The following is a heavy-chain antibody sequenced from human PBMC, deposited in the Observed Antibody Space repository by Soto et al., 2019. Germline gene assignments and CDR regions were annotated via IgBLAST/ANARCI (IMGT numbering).Heavy chain of an antibody. CDR1: GFTFSSYG. V-gene: IGHV3-30*18. CDR3: AKGNGYCSSTSCYHYYYGMDV. Sequence: GGSLRLSCAASGFTFSSYGMHWVRQAPGKGLEWVAVISYDGSNKYYADSVKGRFTISRDNSKNTLYLQMNSRRAEDTAVYYCAKGNGYCSSTSCYHYYYGMDVWGQGTTVTVSS. D-gene: IGHD2-2*01. J-gene: IGHJ6*02. CDR2: ISYDGSNK.